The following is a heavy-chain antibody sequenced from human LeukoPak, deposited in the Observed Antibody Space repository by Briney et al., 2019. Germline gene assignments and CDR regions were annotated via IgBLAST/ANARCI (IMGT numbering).Heavy chain of an antibody. CDR2: IYPGDSET. J-gene: IGHJ6*02. CDR1: GYSFTSYW. V-gene: IGHV5-51*01. Sequence: GESLQISCKASGYSFTSYWIGWVRQMPGKGLEWMGIIYPGDSETRYSPSFQGQVTISADKSISTAYLQWSSLKASDTAIYYCARWDRLDKDKYYGVDVWGQGTTVSVSS. D-gene: IGHD1-26*01. CDR3: ARWDRLDKDKYYGVDV.